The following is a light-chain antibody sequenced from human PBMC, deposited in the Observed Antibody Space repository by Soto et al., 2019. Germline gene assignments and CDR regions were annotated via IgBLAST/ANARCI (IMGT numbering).Light chain of an antibody. Sequence: DIQMTQSPSSLSASVGDTVTITCRPSQSISTYLNWYQQKPGKAPNLLIYTTSSLHSGVPSRFSGSGSGTDFTLTISSLQPEDFATYYCQQRYSTPITFGQGTRLDIK. V-gene: IGKV1-39*01. CDR3: QQRYSTPIT. CDR1: QSISTY. J-gene: IGKJ5*01. CDR2: TTS.